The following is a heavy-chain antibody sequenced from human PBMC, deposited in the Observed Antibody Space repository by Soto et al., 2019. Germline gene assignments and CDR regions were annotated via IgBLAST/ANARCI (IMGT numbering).Heavy chain of an antibody. CDR2: IYHSGST. V-gene: IGHV4-30-2*01. Sequence: SETLSLTCAVSGGSISRGGYSWRWIRQPPGKGLEWIGYIYHSGSTYYNPSLKSRVTISVDRSKNQFSLKLSSVTAADTAIYYCARVPDRWGQGTLVT. CDR3: ARVPDR. D-gene: IGHD2-2*01. CDR1: GGSISRGGYS. J-gene: IGHJ5*02.